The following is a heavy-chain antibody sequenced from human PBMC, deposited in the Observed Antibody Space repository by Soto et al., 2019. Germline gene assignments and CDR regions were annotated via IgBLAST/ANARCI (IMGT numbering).Heavy chain of an antibody. D-gene: IGHD2-15*01. CDR1: GGTFSSYT. CDR2: IIPILGIA. J-gene: IGHJ4*02. Sequence: GASVKVSCKASGGTFSSYTISWVRQAPGQGLEWMGRIIPILGIANYAQKFQGRVTITADKSTSTAYMELSSLRSEDTAVYYCACAGVLYCSGGSCYLYYFDYWGQGTLVTVSS. CDR3: ACAGVLYCSGGSCYLYYFDY. V-gene: IGHV1-69*02.